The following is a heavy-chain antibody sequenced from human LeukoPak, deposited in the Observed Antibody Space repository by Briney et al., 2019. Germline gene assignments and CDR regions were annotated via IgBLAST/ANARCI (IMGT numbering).Heavy chain of an antibody. CDR2: IWYDGSNK. CDR3: GREIPPGGGGDGGFDY. Sequence: GGSLRLSCAASGFTFSSYGMHWVRQAPGKGLEWVAVIWYDGSNKYYADSVKGRFTISRDNSKNTLYLQMNSLRAEDTAVYYCGREIPPGGGGDGGFDYGGQGTLVTFSS. V-gene: IGHV3-33*01. D-gene: IGHD3-10*01. J-gene: IGHJ4*02. CDR1: GFTFSSYG.